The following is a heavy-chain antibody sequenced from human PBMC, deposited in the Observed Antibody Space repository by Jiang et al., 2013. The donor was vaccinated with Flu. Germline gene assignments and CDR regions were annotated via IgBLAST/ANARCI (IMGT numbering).Heavy chain of an antibody. V-gene: IGHV3-23*01. CDR2: ISGSGGST. CDR1: GFTFSSYA. D-gene: IGHD5-18*01. J-gene: IGHJ4*02. Sequence: PGGSLRLSCAASGFTFSSYAMSWVRQAPGKGLEWVSAISGSGGSTYYADSVKSRFTISRDNSKNTLYLQMNSLRAEDTAVYYCAKARSWLPHFDYWGQGTLVTVSS. CDR3: AKARSWLPHFDY.